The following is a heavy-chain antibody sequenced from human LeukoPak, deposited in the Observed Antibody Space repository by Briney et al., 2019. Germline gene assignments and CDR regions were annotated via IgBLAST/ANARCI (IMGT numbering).Heavy chain of an antibody. CDR3: AKLDYYDTH. D-gene: IGHD3-22*01. CDR2: ITESSASA. CDR1: GFTYRRYR. Sequence: GGSLSLSCAASGFTYRRYRMIWVRQARGRGLEGVSSITESSASAYYADSVKGRFTTSRNNSKNTLYLQMNSLRAEDTAVYFCAKLDYYDTHWGQGTLVTVSS. J-gene: IGHJ4*02. V-gene: IGHV3-23*01.